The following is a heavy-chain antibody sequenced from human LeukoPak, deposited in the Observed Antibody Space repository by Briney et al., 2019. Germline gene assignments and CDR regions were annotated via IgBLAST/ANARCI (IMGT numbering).Heavy chain of an antibody. CDR1: GGSISSGSYY. V-gene: IGHV4-61*02. D-gene: IGHD2-15*01. CDR3: ARAKGYCSGGSCYSDAFDI. Sequence: SETLSLTCTVSGGSISSGSYYWSWIRQPAGKGLEWIGRIYTSGSTNYNPSLKSRVTISVDTSKNQFSLKLSSVTAADTAVYYCARAKGYCSGGSCYSDAFDIWGQGIMVTVSS. J-gene: IGHJ3*02. CDR2: IYTSGST.